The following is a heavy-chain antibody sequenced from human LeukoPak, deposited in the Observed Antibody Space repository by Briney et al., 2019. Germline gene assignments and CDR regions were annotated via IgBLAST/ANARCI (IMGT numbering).Heavy chain of an antibody. V-gene: IGHV3-74*01. CDR2: INSDGINT. J-gene: IGHJ5*02. CDR1: GFTFSNYW. D-gene: IGHD3-22*01. CDR3: ARDLGQYYDTSDNWFDP. Sequence: PGGPLLLSCAASGFTFSNYWMHGVRPAPGKGRVWVSRINSDGINTSYADSVKGRLTISRDNAKNTLNLQMNSLRAEDTAVYYCARDLGQYYDTSDNWFDPWGQGTLVTVSS.